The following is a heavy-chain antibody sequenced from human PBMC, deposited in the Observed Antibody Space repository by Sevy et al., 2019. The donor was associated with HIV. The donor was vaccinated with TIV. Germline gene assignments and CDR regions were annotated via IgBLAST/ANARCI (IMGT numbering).Heavy chain of an antibody. D-gene: IGHD6-19*01. CDR1: GGSISTYY. CDR3: ARAPAGGWAV. Sequence: SETLSLTCTVSGGSISTYYWSWIRQPPGKGLEWIGHIYYSGNTNYNPSLKSRVTISPDTSKNQFSLNLNSVTAADTAVYYCARAPAGGWAVWGQGTLVTVSS. CDR2: IYYSGNT. J-gene: IGHJ4*02. V-gene: IGHV4-59*01.